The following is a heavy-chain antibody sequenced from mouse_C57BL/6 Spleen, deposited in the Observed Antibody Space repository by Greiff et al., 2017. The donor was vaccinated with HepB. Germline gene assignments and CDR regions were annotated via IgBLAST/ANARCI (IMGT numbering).Heavy chain of an antibody. CDR3: ARDHTDYYSSSPWFAY. D-gene: IGHD1-1*01. V-gene: IGHV5-4*01. CDR2: ISDGGSYT. CDR1: GFTFSSYA. J-gene: IGHJ3*01. Sequence: EVMLVESGGGLVKPGGSLKLSCAASGFTFSSYAMSWVRQTPEKRLEWVATISDGGSYTYYPDNVKGRFTISRDNAKNNLYLQMSHLKSEDTAMYYCARDHTDYYSSSPWFAYWGQGTLVTVSA.